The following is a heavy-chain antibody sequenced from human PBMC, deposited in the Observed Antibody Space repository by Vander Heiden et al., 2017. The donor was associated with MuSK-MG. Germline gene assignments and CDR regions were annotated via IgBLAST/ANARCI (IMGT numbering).Heavy chain of an antibody. Sequence: QVQLVESGGGVVQPGRSLRLSCAASAFTFRSYALHWVRQAPGKGLEWVAVISYDGSNKYYADSVKGRFTISRDNSKNTLYLQMNSLRAEETAVYYCARGDPGYSSGWYAQSVDYWGQGTLVTVSS. CDR3: ARGDPGYSSGWYAQSVDY. CDR2: ISYDGSNK. CDR1: AFTFRSYA. J-gene: IGHJ4*02. D-gene: IGHD6-19*01. V-gene: IGHV3-30-3*01.